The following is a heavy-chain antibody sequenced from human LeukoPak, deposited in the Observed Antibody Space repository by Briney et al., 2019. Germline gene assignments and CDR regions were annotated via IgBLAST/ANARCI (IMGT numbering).Heavy chain of an antibody. J-gene: IGHJ4*02. CDR2: IYYSGTT. CDR1: GASISSYY. D-gene: IGHD2-21*02. CDR3: ASLRGPECGGDCYYFVY. V-gene: IGHV4-59*01. Sequence: PSETLSLTXTVSGASISSYYWSWIRQPPGKGLEWIGYIYYSGTTNYNPSLKSRVTISVDTRKNQFSLKLSSVTAADTAVYYCASLRGPECGGDCYYFVYWGQGTLVTVSS.